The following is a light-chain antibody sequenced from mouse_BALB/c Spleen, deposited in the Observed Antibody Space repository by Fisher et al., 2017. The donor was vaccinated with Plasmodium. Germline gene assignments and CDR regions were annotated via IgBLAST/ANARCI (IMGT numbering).Light chain of an antibody. V-gene: IGKV14-111*01. Sequence: DIVMTQTPSSMYASLGERISITCKASQDINTYLSWFQQKPGKSPKTLIYRANRLVDGVPSRFSGSGSGQDYSLIISSLVYEDMGIYYCLQYDEFPPTFGGGTKLEIK. CDR2: RAN. CDR3: LQYDEFPPT. J-gene: IGKJ1*01. CDR1: QDINTY.